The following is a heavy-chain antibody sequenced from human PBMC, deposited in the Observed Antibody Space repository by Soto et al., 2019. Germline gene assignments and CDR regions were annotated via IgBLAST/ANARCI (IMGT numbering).Heavy chain of an antibody. CDR3: AGRYCTNGVCYTNYFSSIDV. Sequence: EVQLLESGGGLVQPGGSLRLSCAASGFTFSTYAMSWVRQAPGKGLDWVSTITTSGGNTYYADSVQGRFTISRDNSKNTRYLQMNILRAEDTAVYYCAGRYCTNGVCYTNYFSSIDVWGKGSTVTVSS. CDR2: ITTSGGNT. V-gene: IGHV3-23*01. CDR1: GFTFSTYA. D-gene: IGHD2-8*01. J-gene: IGHJ6*03.